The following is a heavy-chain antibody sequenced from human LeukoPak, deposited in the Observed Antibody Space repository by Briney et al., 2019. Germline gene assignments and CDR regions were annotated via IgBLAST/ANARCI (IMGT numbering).Heavy chain of an antibody. V-gene: IGHV1-8*01. J-gene: IGHJ3*02. Sequence: ASVKVSCKASGYTFTSYDINWVRQATGQGLEWMGWMNPNSGNTGYAQKFQGRVTMTRNTSISTAYMELSSLRSEDMAVYYCASGELLSDAFDIWGQGTMVTVSS. D-gene: IGHD1-26*01. CDR1: GYTFTSYD. CDR2: MNPNSGNT. CDR3: ASGELLSDAFDI.